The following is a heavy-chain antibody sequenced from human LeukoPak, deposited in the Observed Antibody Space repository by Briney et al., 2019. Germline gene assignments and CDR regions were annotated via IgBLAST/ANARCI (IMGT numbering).Heavy chain of an antibody. Sequence: SQTLSLTCTVSGGSISSGSYYWSWIRQPAGKGLEWIGRIYTSGSTNYNPSLKSRVTISVDTSKNQFSLKLSSETAADTAVYYCARCHSSGWYFYYYGMDVWGQGTTVTVSS. CDR2: IYTSGST. CDR1: GGSISSGSYY. D-gene: IGHD6-19*01. V-gene: IGHV4-61*02. CDR3: ARCHSSGWYFYYYGMDV. J-gene: IGHJ6*02.